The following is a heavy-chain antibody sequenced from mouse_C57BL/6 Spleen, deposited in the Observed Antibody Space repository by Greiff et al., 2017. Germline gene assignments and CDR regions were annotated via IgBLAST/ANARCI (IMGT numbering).Heavy chain of an antibody. Sequence: EVQLVESGGGLVQPKGSLKLSCAASGFSFNTYAMTWVRQAPGQGLEWVARIRSKSNNYATYYADSVKDRFTISRDDSESMLYLQMNNLKTEDKAMYYCVIPVPITDAMDYWGQGTSVTVSS. D-gene: IGHD1-2*01. CDR1: GFSFNTYA. J-gene: IGHJ4*01. V-gene: IGHV10-1*01. CDR2: IRSKSNNYAT. CDR3: VIPVPITDAMDY.